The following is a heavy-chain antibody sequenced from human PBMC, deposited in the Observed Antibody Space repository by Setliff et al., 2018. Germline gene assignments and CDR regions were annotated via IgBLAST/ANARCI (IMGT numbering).Heavy chain of an antibody. J-gene: IGHJ4*02. CDR2: LNNDGTTI. V-gene: IGHV3-48*04. CDR3: VRDTTSGWMLTS. D-gene: IGHD6-25*01. Sequence: GGSLRLSCAASGLTFSTYGLNWVRQAPGKGLEWISYLNNDGTTIYYADSVRGRFTISRDNARDSLYLQMNSLRAEDTAVYYCVRDTTSGWMLTSWGQGTLVTVSS. CDR1: GLTFSTYG.